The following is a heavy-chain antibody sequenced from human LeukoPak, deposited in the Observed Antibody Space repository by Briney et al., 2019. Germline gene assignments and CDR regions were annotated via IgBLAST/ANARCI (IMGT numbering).Heavy chain of an antibody. D-gene: IGHD1-26*01. CDR2: IYSGGST. J-gene: IGHJ4*02. Sequence: PGGSLRLSCAASGFTVSSNYMSWVRQAPGKGLEWVSVIYSGGSTYYADSVKGRFTISRDNSKNTVFLQMNSLRAEDTAVYYCARGSIMGARGLGDSWGQGTLVTVSS. V-gene: IGHV3-53*05. CDR1: GFTVSSNY. CDR3: ARGSIMGARGLGDS.